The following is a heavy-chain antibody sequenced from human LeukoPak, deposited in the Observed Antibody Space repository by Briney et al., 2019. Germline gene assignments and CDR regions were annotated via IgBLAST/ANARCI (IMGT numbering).Heavy chain of an antibody. J-gene: IGHJ3*02. D-gene: IGHD2-2*01. CDR2: IYYSGST. Sequence: SETLSLTCTVSGVSISSSNSYWGWIRQPPGKGLEWIGSIYYSGSTYYNPSLKSRVTISVDTSKNQFSLKLSSVTAADTAVYYCARRYCSSTSCHDDAFDIWGQGTMVTVSS. V-gene: IGHV4-39*01. CDR1: GVSISSSNSY. CDR3: ARRYCSSTSCHDDAFDI.